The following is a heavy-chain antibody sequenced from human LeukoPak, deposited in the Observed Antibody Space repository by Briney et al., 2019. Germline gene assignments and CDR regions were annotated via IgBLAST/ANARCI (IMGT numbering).Heavy chain of an antibody. Sequence: PSETLSLTCTVSGGSISGGNYYWSWIRQPAGKGLYWTGRVYTSGRTNYNPSLRNRVSMSLDTSKNQFSLTLNSVTAADTAVYYCARVSTLDGIVLDSWGQGILVTVSP. J-gene: IGHJ4*02. CDR1: GGSISGGNYY. D-gene: IGHD2-15*01. V-gene: IGHV4-61*02. CDR2: VYTSGRT. CDR3: ARVSTLDGIVLDS.